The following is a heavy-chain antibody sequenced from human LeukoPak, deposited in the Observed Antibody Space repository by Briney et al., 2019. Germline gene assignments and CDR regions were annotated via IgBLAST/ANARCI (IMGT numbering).Heavy chain of an antibody. CDR3: ARENSGSYREFDY. CDR1: GGSISSYY. J-gene: IGHJ4*02. CDR2: IYPSGST. D-gene: IGHD1-26*01. V-gene: IGHV4-4*07. Sequence: PSETLSLTCTVSGGSISSYYWTWIRQPAGKGLEWIGRIYPSGSTNYNPSLKSRVTMSVDTSKNQFSLKLGSVTAADTAVYYCARENSGSYREFDYWGQGTLVTVSS.